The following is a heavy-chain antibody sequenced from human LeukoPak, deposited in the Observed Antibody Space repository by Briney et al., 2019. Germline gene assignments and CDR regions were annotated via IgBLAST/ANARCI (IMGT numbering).Heavy chain of an antibody. CDR1: GFTFSSQN. Sequence: GGSLRLSCAASGFTFSSQNMNWARQAPGKGLEWVAYISTSGDSTKYADSAEGRFTISRDNAENSLYLLMNSLRVGDTAVYYCVKNGWLDYWGQGILVTVSS. V-gene: IGHV3-21*06. CDR2: ISTSGDST. D-gene: IGHD6-19*01. CDR3: VKNGWLDY. J-gene: IGHJ4*02.